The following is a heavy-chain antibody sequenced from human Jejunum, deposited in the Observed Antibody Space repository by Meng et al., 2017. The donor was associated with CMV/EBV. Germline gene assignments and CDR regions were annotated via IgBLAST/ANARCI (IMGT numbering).Heavy chain of an antibody. Sequence: FSFSSFGMHWVRQAPGKGLEWVAFTRYDGQNKYYLDSVKGRFTISRDNSKNTLYLQMNSLRPEDTAVYYCARGYCSATICYPSDYWGQGTLVTVSS. V-gene: IGHV3-30*02. CDR1: FSFSSFG. D-gene: IGHD2-2*01. CDR2: TRYDGQNK. J-gene: IGHJ4*02. CDR3: ARGYCSATICYPSDY.